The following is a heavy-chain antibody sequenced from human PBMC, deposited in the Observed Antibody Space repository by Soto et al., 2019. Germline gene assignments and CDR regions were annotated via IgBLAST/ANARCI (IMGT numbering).Heavy chain of an antibody. CDR3: ARGIVVVVAGLDP. D-gene: IGHD2-15*01. J-gene: IGHJ5*02. V-gene: IGHV4-31*03. Sequence: QVQLQESGPGLVKPSQTLSLTCTVSGGSISSGGYYWSWIRQHPGKGLEWIGYIYYSGSTYYNPSLKSRVTRSVDTSKNQFSLKLRSVTAADPAVYYWARGIVVVVAGLDPWGQGTLVTVSS. CDR1: GGSISSGGYY. CDR2: IYYSGST.